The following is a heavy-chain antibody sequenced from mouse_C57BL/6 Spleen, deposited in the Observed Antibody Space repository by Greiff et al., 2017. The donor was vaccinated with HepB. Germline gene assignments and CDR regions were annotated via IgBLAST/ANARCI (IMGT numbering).Heavy chain of an antibody. CDR1: GYSFTDYN. V-gene: IGHV1-39*01. CDR2: INPNYGTT. J-gene: IGHJ1*03. CDR3: ARYGGSSTYWYFDV. D-gene: IGHD1-1*01. Sequence: VQLKESGPELVKPGASVKISCKASGYSFTDYNMNWVKQSNGKSLEWIGVINPNYGTTSYNQKFKGKATLTVDQSSSTAYMQLNSLTSEDSAVYYCARYGGSSTYWYFDVWGTGTTVTVSS.